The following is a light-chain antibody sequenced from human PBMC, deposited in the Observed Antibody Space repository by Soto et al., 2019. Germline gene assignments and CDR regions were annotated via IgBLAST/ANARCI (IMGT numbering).Light chain of an antibody. V-gene: IGKV1-33*01. CDR3: QQYDDVPLT. J-gene: IGKJ4*01. CDR1: QDISTY. CDR2: DAS. Sequence: DIQMTQSPSSLSASVGDRVTITCQASQDISTYLNWFQQIPGKAPKVLISDASTLETGVPSRFSGSGSGTDFTFTIRSMQTQDIAKYYCQQYDDVPLTFGGGTKVDIK.